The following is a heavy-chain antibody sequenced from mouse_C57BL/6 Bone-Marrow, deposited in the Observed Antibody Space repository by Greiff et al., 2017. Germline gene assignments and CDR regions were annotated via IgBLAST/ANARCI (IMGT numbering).Heavy chain of an antibody. Sequence: EVKLQQSGPVLVKPGASVKMSCKASGYTFTDYYMNWVKQSHGKSLEWIGVINPYNGGTSYNQKFKGKATLPVDKSSSTAYMERSSLTSEDSAVYYCARIERGMDYWGQGTSVTVSS. CDR3: ARIERGMDY. CDR1: GYTFTDYY. J-gene: IGHJ4*01. CDR2: INPYNGGT. V-gene: IGHV1-19*01.